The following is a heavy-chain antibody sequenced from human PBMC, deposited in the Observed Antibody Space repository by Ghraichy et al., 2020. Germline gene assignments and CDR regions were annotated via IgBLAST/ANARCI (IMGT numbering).Heavy chain of an antibody. J-gene: IGHJ4*02. Sequence: SETLSLTCTVSGGSISSYYWSWIRQPAGKGLEWIGRIYNSGSTNYNPSLKSRVTMSVDTSKNQFSLKLSSVTAADTAVYYCARVWHCGGDCYSPYDYWGQGTLVTVSS. V-gene: IGHV4-4*07. CDR2: IYNSGST. CDR1: GGSISSYY. D-gene: IGHD2-21*02. CDR3: ARVWHCGGDCYSPYDY.